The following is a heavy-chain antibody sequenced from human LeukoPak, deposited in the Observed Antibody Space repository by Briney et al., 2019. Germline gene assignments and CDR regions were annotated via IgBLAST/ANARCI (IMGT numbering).Heavy chain of an antibody. V-gene: IGHV3-21*01. CDR2: ISSSSSYI. D-gene: IGHD4-17*01. CDR3: ARSGTVTTLDY. J-gene: IGHJ4*02. CDR1: GFTFSSYA. Sequence: GGSLRLSCAASGFTFSSYAMSWVRQAPGKGLEWVSSISSSSSYIYYADSVKGRFTISRDNAKNSLYLQMNSLRAEDTAVYYCARSGTVTTLDYWGQGTLVTVSS.